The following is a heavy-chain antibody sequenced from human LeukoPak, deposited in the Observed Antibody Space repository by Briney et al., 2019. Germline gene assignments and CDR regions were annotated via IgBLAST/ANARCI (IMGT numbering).Heavy chain of an antibody. D-gene: IGHD3-9*01. CDR3: ARVVLRYFDDQPKRGWFDP. CDR1: GYTFTSYG. J-gene: IGHJ5*02. V-gene: IGHV1-18*01. CDR2: ISAYDGNT. Sequence: ASVKVSCKASGYTFTSYGISWVRQAPGQGLEWMGWISAYDGNTNYAQKLQGRVTMTTDTSTSTAYMELRSLRSDDTAVYYCARVVLRYFDDQPKRGWFDPWGQGTLVTVSS.